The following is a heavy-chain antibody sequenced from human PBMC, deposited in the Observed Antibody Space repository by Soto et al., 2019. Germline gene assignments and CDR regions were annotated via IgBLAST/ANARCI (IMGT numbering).Heavy chain of an antibody. CDR2: IRSKAYGGTT. V-gene: IGHV3-49*03. Sequence: PGGSLRLSCTASGFTFGPYAMSWFRQAPGKRPELVGFIRSKAYGGTTEYAASEKGRFTISRDDSKSIAYLQMNSLKTEDTAVYYCTRDRAHPAPYYYYYMDVWGKVTTATVSS. CDR1: GFTFGPYA. J-gene: IGHJ6*03. CDR3: TRDRAHPAPYYYYYMDV.